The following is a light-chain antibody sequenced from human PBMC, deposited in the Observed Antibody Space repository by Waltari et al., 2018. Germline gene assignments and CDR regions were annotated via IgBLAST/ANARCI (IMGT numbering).Light chain of an antibody. Sequence: DIQMTQSPSSLSASVGDRVTITCQASHDISNYLNWYQQKPGKAPKLLIYGASNLETGVPSRFSGSGSGTDFSFTISSLQPEDIATYYCQQFDNLVYTFGQGTKLEIK. CDR2: GAS. V-gene: IGKV1-33*01. CDR1: HDISNY. J-gene: IGKJ2*01. CDR3: QQFDNLVYT.